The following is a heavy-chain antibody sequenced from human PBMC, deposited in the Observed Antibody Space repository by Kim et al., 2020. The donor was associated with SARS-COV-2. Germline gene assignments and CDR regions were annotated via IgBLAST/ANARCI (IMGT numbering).Heavy chain of an antibody. CDR3: ARAQSYGSGSYYFDY. D-gene: IGHD3-10*01. CDR2: INAGNGNT. V-gene: IGHV1-3*01. Sequence: ASVKVSCKASGYTFTSYAMHWVRQAPGQRLEWMGWINAGNGNTKYSQKFQGRVTITRDTSASTAYMELSSLRSEDTAVYYCARAQSYGSGSYYFDYWGQGTLVTVSS. J-gene: IGHJ4*02. CDR1: GYTFTSYA.